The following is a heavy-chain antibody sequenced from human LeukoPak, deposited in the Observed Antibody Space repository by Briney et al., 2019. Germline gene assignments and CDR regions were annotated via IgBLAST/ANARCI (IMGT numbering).Heavy chain of an antibody. Sequence: GESLKISCKGSGYSFTTYWIGWVRQMPGKGLEWMGIISPTDSDATYSPSFQGQVTISADKSVNTAYLQWSSLKASDTALYYCVRSHFWSGYHNYFDPWGQGTLVTVSS. V-gene: IGHV5-51*01. CDR1: GYSFTTYW. CDR2: ISPTDSDA. J-gene: IGHJ5*02. D-gene: IGHD3-3*02. CDR3: VRSHFWSGYHNYFDP.